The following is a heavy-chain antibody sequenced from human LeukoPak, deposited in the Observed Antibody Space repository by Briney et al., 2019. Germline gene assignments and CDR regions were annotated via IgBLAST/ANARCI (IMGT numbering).Heavy chain of an antibody. J-gene: IGHJ3*02. V-gene: IGHV3-23*01. CDR2: ISGSGGST. Sequence: GGSLRLSCAASGVTFSSYAMGWVRQFPGKGLEWVSVISGSGGSTYYADSVKGRFTISRDNSKNTLHLQMNSLRAEDTAVYYCATAAGRIPAAHAFDIWGQGTMVTVSS. CDR1: GVTFSSYA. D-gene: IGHD2-2*01. CDR3: ATAAGRIPAAHAFDI.